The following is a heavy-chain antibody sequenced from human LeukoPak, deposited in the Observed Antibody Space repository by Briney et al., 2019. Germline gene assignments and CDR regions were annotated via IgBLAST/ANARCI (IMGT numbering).Heavy chain of an antibody. D-gene: IGHD3-3*01. Sequence: PGGSLRLSCAASGFTFSSYGMHWVRQAPGKGLEWVAFIRYDGSNKYYADSVKGRFTISRDNSKNTLYLQMNSLRAEDTAVYYCTRVGDFWSGPTYWGQGTLVTVSS. CDR3: TRVGDFWSGPTY. J-gene: IGHJ4*02. V-gene: IGHV3-30*02. CDR1: GFTFSSYG. CDR2: IRYDGSNK.